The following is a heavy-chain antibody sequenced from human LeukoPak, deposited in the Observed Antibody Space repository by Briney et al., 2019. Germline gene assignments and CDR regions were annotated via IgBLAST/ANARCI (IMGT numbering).Heavy chain of an antibody. CDR1: GFTFSSYE. D-gene: IGHD7-27*01. CDR2: ISSSGSTI. J-gene: IGHJ4*02. Sequence: GGSLRLSCAASGFTFSSYEMNWVRQAPGKGLEWVSYISSSGSTIYYADSVKGRFTISRDNAKNSLYLQMNSLRAEDTPVYYCARRLGSRYYFDYWGQGTLVTVSS. CDR3: ARRLGSRYYFDY. V-gene: IGHV3-48*03.